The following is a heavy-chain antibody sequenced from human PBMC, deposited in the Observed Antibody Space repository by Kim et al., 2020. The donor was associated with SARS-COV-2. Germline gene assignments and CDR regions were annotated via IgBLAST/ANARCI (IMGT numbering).Heavy chain of an antibody. CDR3: ARGGSTMIVGDYFDY. CDR1: GGSISSGGYY. Sequence: SETLSLTCTVSGGSISSGGYYWSWIRQHPGKGLEWIGYIYYSGSTYYNPSLKSRVTISVDTSKNQFSLKLSSVTAADTAVYYCARGGSTMIVGDYFDYWGQGTLVTVSS. D-gene: IGHD3-22*01. J-gene: IGHJ4*02. V-gene: IGHV4-31*03. CDR2: IYYSGST.